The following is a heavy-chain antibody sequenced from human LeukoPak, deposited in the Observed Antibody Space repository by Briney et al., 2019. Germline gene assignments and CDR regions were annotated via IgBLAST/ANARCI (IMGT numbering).Heavy chain of an antibody. CDR3: AVLNPAFIVAFEI. V-gene: IGHV1-24*01. CDR2: FDPEDGDA. D-gene: IGHD2-21*01. J-gene: IGHJ3*02. Sequence: ASVKVSCQVFGYILNELSMHWVRQAPGEGLEGMGSFDPEDGDAIYAQKFQGRVTMTEDTLTDTASMKLSSLTSEDTAVYYFAVLNPAFIVAFEIWGRGTMVTVSS. CDR1: GYILNELS.